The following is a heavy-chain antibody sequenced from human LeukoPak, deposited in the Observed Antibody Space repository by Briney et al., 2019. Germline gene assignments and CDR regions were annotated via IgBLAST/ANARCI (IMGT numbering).Heavy chain of an antibody. D-gene: IGHD3-10*01. CDR3: ASHYGSGSYYPLGY. CDR2: IYYSGST. V-gene: IGHV4-59*01. J-gene: IGHJ4*02. CDR1: GGSISNYY. Sequence: PSETLSLTCTVSGGSISNYYWSWIRQPPGQGLEWIGYIYYSGSTNYNPSLKSRVTISVDTSKNQFSLKLNSVTAADTAVYYCASHYGSGSYYPLGYWGQGTLVTVSS.